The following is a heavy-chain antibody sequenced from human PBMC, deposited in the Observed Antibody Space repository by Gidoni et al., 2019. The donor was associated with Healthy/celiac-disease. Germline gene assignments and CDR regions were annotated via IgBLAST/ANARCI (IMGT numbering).Heavy chain of an antibody. J-gene: IGHJ4*02. Sequence: QLQLQESGPGLVKPSETLSLTCTVPGGSISSSSYYWGWIRQPPGKGLEWIGSIYYSGSTYYNPSLKSRVTISVDTSKNQFSLKLSSVTAADTAVYYCARHKKYNWNFDSLQPFDYWGQGTLVTVSS. CDR1: GGSISSSSYY. D-gene: IGHD1-7*01. CDR3: ARHKKYNWNFDSLQPFDY. CDR2: IYYSGST. V-gene: IGHV4-39*01.